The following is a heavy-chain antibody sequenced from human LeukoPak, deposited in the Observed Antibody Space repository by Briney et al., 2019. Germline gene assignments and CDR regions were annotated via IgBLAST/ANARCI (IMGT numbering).Heavy chain of an antibody. J-gene: IGHJ3*02. CDR3: ARDSGTTRAFDI. CDR2: IIPIFGTA. V-gene: IGHV1-69*05. Sequence: SVKVSCXASGGTFSSYAISWVRRAPGQGLEWMGGIIPIFGTANYAQKFQGRVTITTDESTSTAYMELSSLRSEDTAVYYCARDSGTTRAFDIWGQGTMVTVSS. CDR1: GGTFSSYA. D-gene: IGHD1-1*01.